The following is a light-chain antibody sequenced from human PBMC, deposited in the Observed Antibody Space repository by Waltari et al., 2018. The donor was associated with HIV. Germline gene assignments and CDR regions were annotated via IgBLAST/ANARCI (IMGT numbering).Light chain of an antibody. CDR2: EDN. CDR3: QSSDSSNWV. Sequence: NFMLTQPHSVSESPGKTVTISCTRSSGSIASNYVQWYQQRPGSSPTTVIYEDNQRPSGVPDRFSCSIDSSSNSASLTISGLKTEDEADYYCQSSDSSNWVFGGGTKLTVL. J-gene: IGLJ3*02. CDR1: SGSIASNY. V-gene: IGLV6-57*01.